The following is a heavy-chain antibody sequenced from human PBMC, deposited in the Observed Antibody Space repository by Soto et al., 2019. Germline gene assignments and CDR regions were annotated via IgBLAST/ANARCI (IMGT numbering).Heavy chain of an antibody. CDR3: ARVERGIKIFGVEV. Sequence: LRLSCAASGFTFSDYYMSWIRQAPGKGLEWVSYISSSGSTIYYADSVKGRFTISRDNAKNSLYLQMNSLRAEDTAVYYCARVERGIKIFGVEVWGQGTTVTVSS. CDR2: ISSSGSTI. D-gene: IGHD3-3*01. CDR1: GFTFSDYY. V-gene: IGHV3-11*01. J-gene: IGHJ6*02.